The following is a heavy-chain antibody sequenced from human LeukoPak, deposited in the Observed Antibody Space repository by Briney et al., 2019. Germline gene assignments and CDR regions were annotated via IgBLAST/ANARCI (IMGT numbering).Heavy chain of an antibody. Sequence: ASVKVSCKASGYTFSGYYMHWVRQAPGKGREWMGGFDPEDGETIYAQKFQGRVTMTEDTSTDTAYMELSSLRSEDTAVYYCATAMVRGVSYGMDVWGQGTTVTVSS. D-gene: IGHD3-10*01. V-gene: IGHV1-24*01. CDR1: GYTFSGYY. CDR2: FDPEDGET. CDR3: ATAMVRGVSYGMDV. J-gene: IGHJ6*02.